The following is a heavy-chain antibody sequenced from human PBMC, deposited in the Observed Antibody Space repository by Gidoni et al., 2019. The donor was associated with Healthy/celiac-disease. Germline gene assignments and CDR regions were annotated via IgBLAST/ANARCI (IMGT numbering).Heavy chain of an antibody. V-gene: IGHV3-30*03. CDR1: GFTFSSYG. J-gene: IGHJ4*02. D-gene: IGHD2-15*01. CDR2: ISYDGSNK. Sequence: QVQLVESGGGVVQPGRSLRLSCAASGFTFSSYGMHWVRQAPGKGLEWVAVISYDGSNKYYADSVKGRFTISRDNSKNTLYLQMNSLRAEDTAVYYCAVGYCSGGSCYSVGYWGQGTLVTVSS. CDR3: AVGYCSGGSCYSVGY.